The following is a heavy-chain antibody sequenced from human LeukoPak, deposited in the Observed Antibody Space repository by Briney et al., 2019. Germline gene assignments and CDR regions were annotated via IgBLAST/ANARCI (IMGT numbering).Heavy chain of an antibody. CDR3: ARGGPAEEGYCSSTSCYKGWFDP. Sequence: SETLSHTSAVYGVSFCGYYWSWNRPRPGKGWEWIWKINHSGSTGYTPSLKSRVTIAVDTSKNEFTLKMSSVTAADKAVYYCARGGPAEEGYCSSTSCYKGWFDPWGQGTLVTVSS. D-gene: IGHD2-2*02. CDR2: INHSGST. V-gene: IGHV4-34*01. J-gene: IGHJ5*02. CDR1: GVSFCGYY.